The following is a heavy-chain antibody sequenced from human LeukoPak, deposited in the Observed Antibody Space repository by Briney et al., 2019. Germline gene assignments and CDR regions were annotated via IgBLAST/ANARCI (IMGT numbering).Heavy chain of an antibody. V-gene: IGHV3-11*01. CDR3: AKGERVRGFDY. Sequence: GGSLRLSCAASGFTFSDYYMNWIRQAPGKGLGWVSYISSSGNTIYDADSVKGRFTISRDNSKNTLYLQMNNLRAEDTAEYFCAKGERVRGFDYWGQGTLVTVSS. D-gene: IGHD1-1*01. J-gene: IGHJ4*02. CDR2: ISSSGNTI. CDR1: GFTFSDYY.